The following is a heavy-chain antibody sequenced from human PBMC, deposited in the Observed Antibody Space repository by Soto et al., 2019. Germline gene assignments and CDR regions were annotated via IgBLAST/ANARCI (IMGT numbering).Heavy chain of an antibody. Sequence: QVQLQQWGAGLLKPSETLSLTCAVNGGSFRGYYWNWIRQSPGKGLEWIGEIFHNGTTNQNPSLKRRLTLSVDASKNQFSLRLTSMTAADTAVYYCAKNLPRTGRFHYWGQGTLVTVSS. J-gene: IGHJ4*02. CDR1: GGSFRGYY. CDR3: AKNLPRTGRFHY. V-gene: IGHV4-34*12. CDR2: IFHNGTT.